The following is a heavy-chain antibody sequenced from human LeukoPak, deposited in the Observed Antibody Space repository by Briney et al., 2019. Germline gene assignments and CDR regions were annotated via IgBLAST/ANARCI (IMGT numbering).Heavy chain of an antibody. Sequence: GRSLRLSCAASGFTFSSYGMHWVRQAPGRGLEWVGRIRSKAAGGTTEYAAPVKGRFTISRDDSKNTLYLQMNSLITDDTAVYYCALGSANYDSSGFDCWGQGTLVTVSS. CDR1: GFTFSSYG. CDR2: IRSKAAGGTT. V-gene: IGHV3-15*07. CDR3: ALGSANYDSSGFDC. D-gene: IGHD3-22*01. J-gene: IGHJ4*02.